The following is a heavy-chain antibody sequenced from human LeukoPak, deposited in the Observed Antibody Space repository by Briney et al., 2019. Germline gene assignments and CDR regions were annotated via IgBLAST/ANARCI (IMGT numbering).Heavy chain of an antibody. CDR3: TIGLGSGSYYRAYPFDY. CDR1: GLTLNSYW. V-gene: IGHV3-7*01. CDR2: IKQDGSEK. Sequence: PGGSLRLSCAASGLTLNSYWMNWVRQAPGKGLEWVAKIKQDGSEKFYVDSVKGRFTISRDNSKNTLYLQMNSLRAEDTAVYYCTIGLGSGSYYRAYPFDYWGQGTLVTVSS. J-gene: IGHJ4*02. D-gene: IGHD3-10*01.